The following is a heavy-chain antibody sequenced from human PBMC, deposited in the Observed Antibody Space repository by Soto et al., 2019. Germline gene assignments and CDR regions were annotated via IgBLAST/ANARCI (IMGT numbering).Heavy chain of an antibody. Sequence: QVQLQESGPGLVKPSETLSLTCTVSGGSVSSGSYYWSWIRQPPGKGLEWIGYIYYSGSTNYNPPLKSRXXIXVDXSKNQFSLKLSSVTAADTAVYYCAREDDYGDYFDYWGQGTLVTVSS. CDR1: GGSVSSGSYY. J-gene: IGHJ4*02. CDR2: IYYSGST. V-gene: IGHV4-61*01. D-gene: IGHD4-17*01. CDR3: AREDDYGDYFDY.